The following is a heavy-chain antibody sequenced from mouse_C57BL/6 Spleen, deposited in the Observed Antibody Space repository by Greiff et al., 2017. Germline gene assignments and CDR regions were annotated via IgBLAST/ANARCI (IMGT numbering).Heavy chain of an antibody. J-gene: IGHJ3*01. CDR3: ARNPYTTVVATNAY. Sequence: QVQLQQPGAELVMPGASVKLSCKASGYTFTSYWMQWVKQRPGQGLEWIGEIDPSDSYTNYNQKFKGKSTLTSDKSSSTAYMRRSSLTYKDSAVYDSARNPYTTVVATNAYWGQGTLVTVSA. D-gene: IGHD1-1*01. CDR2: IDPSDSYT. CDR1: GYTFTSYW. V-gene: IGHV1-69*01.